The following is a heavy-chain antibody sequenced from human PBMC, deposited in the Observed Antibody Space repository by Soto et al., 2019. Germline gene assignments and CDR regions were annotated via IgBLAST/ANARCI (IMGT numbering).Heavy chain of an antibody. CDR1: GGTFSSYT. J-gene: IGHJ2*01. Sequence: QVQLVQSGAEVKKPGSSVKVSCKASGGTFSSYTISWVRQAPGQGLEWMGRIIPILGIANYAQKFQGRVTITADKSTSTAYMELSSLRSEDTAVYYCARDLLLQEGGDPYWYFDLWGRGTLVTVSS. V-gene: IGHV1-69*08. CDR2: IIPILGIA. D-gene: IGHD2-21*02. CDR3: ARDLLLQEGGDPYWYFDL.